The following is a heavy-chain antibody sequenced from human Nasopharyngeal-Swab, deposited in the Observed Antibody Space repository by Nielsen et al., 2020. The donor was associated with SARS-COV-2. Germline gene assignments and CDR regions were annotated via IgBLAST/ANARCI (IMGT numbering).Heavy chain of an antibody. V-gene: IGHV3-33*01. Sequence: GESLKISCAASGFTFSSYGMHWVRQAPGKGPEWVAVIWYDGSNKYYADSVKGRFTISRDNSKNTLYLQMNSLRAEDTAVYYCARFYVRSGRYSGSDPEDYWGQGTLVTVSS. J-gene: IGHJ4*02. CDR2: IWYDGSNK. CDR1: GFTFSSYG. CDR3: ARFYVRSGRYSGSDPEDY. D-gene: IGHD1-26*01.